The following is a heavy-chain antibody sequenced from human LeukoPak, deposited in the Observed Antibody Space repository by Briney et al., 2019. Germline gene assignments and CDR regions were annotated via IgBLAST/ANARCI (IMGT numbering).Heavy chain of an antibody. D-gene: IGHD6-19*01. V-gene: IGHV1-18*01. J-gene: IGHJ4*02. CDR1: GYTFTSYG. CDR2: ISAYNGNT. CDR3: ARDRATGQWLGTVDY. Sequence: GASVKVSRKASGYTFTSYGISWVRQAPGQGLEWMGWISAYNGNTNYAQKLQGRVTMTTDTSTSTAYMELRSLRSDDTAVYYCARDRATGQWLGTVDYWGQGTLVTVSS.